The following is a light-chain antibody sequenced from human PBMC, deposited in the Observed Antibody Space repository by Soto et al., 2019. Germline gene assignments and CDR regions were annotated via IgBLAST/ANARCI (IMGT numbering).Light chain of an antibody. Sequence: DIVMAQSPDSLAVSLGERATINCKSSQSVLDSSNKRNTLAWYQHKPGQPPKLLIYWASTRHSRVPARFSGSGSGTDFALTINSLQAEDVAVYFCQQYYSSPWTFGQGTKVEI. V-gene: IGKV4-1*01. CDR1: QSVLDSSNKRNT. J-gene: IGKJ1*01. CDR3: QQYYSSPWT. CDR2: WAS.